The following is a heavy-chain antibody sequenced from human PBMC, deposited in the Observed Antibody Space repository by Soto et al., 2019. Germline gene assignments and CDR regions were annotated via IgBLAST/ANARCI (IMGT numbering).Heavy chain of an antibody. CDR3: ARATSIAVAGTQYFQH. D-gene: IGHD6-19*01. V-gene: IGHV1-18*01. CDR2: VSAYNGNT. Sequence: ASVKVSCKASGYTFTSYGISWVRQAPGQGLEWMGWVSAYNGNTNYAQKLQGRVTMTTDTSTSTAYMELRSLRSDDTAMYYCARATSIAVAGTQYFQHWGQGTLVTVSS. J-gene: IGHJ1*01. CDR1: GYTFTSYG.